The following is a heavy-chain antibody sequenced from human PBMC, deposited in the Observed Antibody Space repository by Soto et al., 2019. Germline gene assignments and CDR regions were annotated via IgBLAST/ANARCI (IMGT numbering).Heavy chain of an antibody. J-gene: IGHJ6*02. CDR2: INHSGST. D-gene: IGHD3-3*01. Sequence: SETLSLTCAVYGGSFSGYYWSWIRQPPGKGLEWIGEINHSGSTNYNPSLKSRVTISVDTSKNQFSLKLSSVTAADTAVYYCARDPRAIFGVVISGYYYGMDVWGQGATVTVSS. CDR1: GGSFSGYY. V-gene: IGHV4-34*01. CDR3: ARDPRAIFGVVISGYYYGMDV.